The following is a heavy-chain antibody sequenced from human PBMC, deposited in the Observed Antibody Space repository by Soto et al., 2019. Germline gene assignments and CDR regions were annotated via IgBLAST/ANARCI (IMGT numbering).Heavy chain of an antibody. CDR2: VRGRDGST. Sequence: EVQLLESGGGLVQPGASLRLSCAASGFTFTTFDMSWARQAPGKGLEWVSVVRGRDGSTSYADSLKGRFTNSKDSSKNTLYLQMNSLRAEDTALYYCAKGAWLDYWGQGTLVTVSS. CDR1: GFTFTTFD. CDR3: AKGAWLDY. J-gene: IGHJ4*02. D-gene: IGHD5-12*01. V-gene: IGHV3-23*01.